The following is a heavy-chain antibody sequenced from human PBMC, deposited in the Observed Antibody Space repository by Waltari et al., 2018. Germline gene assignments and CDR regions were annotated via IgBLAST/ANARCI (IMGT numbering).Heavy chain of an antibody. J-gene: IGHJ6*01. CDR1: GGSFNTHY. CDR2: INHIGIT. D-gene: IGHD3-3*01. CDR3: ARKFKSLAVPRVSTIHGMDV. Sequence: QVLLQQWGAGLLKPSETLSLTCAVYGGSFNTHYWTWIRQSPGKGLEWIGEINHIGITNYNPSLESRVTISEDTSKSQFYLRLSSVTAADTALYYCARKFKSLAVPRVSTIHGMDVWGQGTTVTV. V-gene: IGHV4-34*01.